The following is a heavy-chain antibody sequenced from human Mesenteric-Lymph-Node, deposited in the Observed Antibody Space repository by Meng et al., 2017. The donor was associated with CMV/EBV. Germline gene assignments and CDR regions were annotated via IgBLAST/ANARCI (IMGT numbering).Heavy chain of an antibody. D-gene: IGHD6-13*01. J-gene: IGHJ5*02. CDR3: ARRGRIAAAGRGDWFDP. CDR2: IYPGDSDT. V-gene: IGHV5-51*01. Sequence: YILTPYWIAWVRQMPGKGLAWMGLIYPGDSDTRYSPSFQGQVTISADKSISTAYLQWSSLKASDTAMYYCARRGRIAAAGRGDWFDPWGQGTLVTVSS. CDR1: YILTPYW.